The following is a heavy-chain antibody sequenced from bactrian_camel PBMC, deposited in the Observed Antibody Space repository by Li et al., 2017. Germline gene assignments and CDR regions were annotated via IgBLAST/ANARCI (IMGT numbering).Heavy chain of an antibody. Sequence: VESGGGTVQAGGSLRLTCAVSGYTYSRRACMGWIRQAPEKGPEGVAAIYTGSGATWYHDSVKGRFTISHDIVKNILYLQIDGPKPDDTAIYYCAAEVSPSTAGYCWQGLLTDFGHRGQGTQVTVS. CDR2: IYTGSGAT. CDR3: AAEVSPSTAGYCWQGLLTDFGH. J-gene: IGHJ6*01. D-gene: IGHD7*01. CDR1: GYTYSRRA. V-gene: IGHV3S30*01.